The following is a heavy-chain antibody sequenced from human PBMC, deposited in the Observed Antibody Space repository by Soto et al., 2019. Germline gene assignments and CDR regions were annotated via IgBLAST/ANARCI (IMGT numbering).Heavy chain of an antibody. CDR3: ASDRITMVRGAHYYYYGMDV. CDR1: GGSISSSSYY. CDR2: IYYSGST. V-gene: IGHV4-39*01. J-gene: IGHJ6*02. D-gene: IGHD3-10*01. Sequence: SETLSLTCTVSGGSISSSSYYWGWIRQPPGKGLEWIGSIYYSGSTYYNPSLKSRVTISVDTSKNQFSLKLSFVTAADTAVYYCASDRITMVRGAHYYYYGMDVWGQGTTVTVSS.